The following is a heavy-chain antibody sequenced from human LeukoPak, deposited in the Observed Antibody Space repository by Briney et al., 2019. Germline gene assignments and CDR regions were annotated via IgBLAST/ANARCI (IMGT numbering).Heavy chain of an antibody. J-gene: IGHJ6*02. CDR1: GGSINSYY. Sequence: SETLSLTCTVSGGSINSYYWSWIRQPPGKGLEWIGYIYYTGSTNYNPSLKSRVTISGDTSKNQFSLKLSSVTAADTAVYYCARARIRTSGSYYYYGMDVWGQGTTVTVSS. CDR2: IYYTGST. D-gene: IGHD5-18*01. CDR3: ARARIRTSGSYYYYGMDV. V-gene: IGHV4-59*01.